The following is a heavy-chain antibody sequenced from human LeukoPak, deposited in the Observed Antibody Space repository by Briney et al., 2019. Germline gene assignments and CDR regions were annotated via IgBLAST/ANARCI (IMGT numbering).Heavy chain of an antibody. CDR3: ARGMGLYYDSSGYYGILDY. D-gene: IGHD3-22*01. Sequence: ASVKVSCKASGGTFSNYTINWVRQAPGQGLEWMGRIIPIFGTTNYARKFQGRVTITTDESTSTAYMELSSLRSEDTAVYYCARGMGLYYDSSGYYGILDYWGQGTLVTVSS. V-gene: IGHV1-69*05. CDR2: IIPIFGTT. J-gene: IGHJ4*02. CDR1: GGTFSNYT.